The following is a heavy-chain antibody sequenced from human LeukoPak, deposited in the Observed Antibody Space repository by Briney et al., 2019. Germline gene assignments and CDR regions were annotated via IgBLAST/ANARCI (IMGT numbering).Heavy chain of an antibody. V-gene: IGHV4-38-2*01. J-gene: IGHJ4*02. CDR2: IYHSGST. CDR1: GYSISSGYY. CDR3: ARQEEQQLVLDYFDY. D-gene: IGHD6-13*01. Sequence: PSETLSLTCAVSGYSISSGYYWGWIRQPPGKGLEWIGSIYHSGSTYYNPSLKSRATISVDTSKNQFSLKLSTVTAADTAVYYCARQEEQQLVLDYFDYWGQGTLVTVSS.